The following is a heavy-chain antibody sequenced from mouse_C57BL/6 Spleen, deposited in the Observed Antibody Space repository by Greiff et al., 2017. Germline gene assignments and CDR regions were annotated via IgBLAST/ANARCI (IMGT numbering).Heavy chain of an antibody. V-gene: IGHV1-15*01. D-gene: IGHD1-1*01. J-gene: IGHJ3*01. CDR1: GYTFTDYE. Sequence: QVQLQQSGAELVRPGASVTLSCKASGYTFTDYEMHWVKQTPVHGLEWIGVIDPETGGTAYNQKFKGKAILTADKSSSTAYMGLRSLTSEDSAVYYCTRCGSSYGWFAYGGQGTLVTVSA. CDR2: IDPETGGT. CDR3: TRCGSSYGWFAY.